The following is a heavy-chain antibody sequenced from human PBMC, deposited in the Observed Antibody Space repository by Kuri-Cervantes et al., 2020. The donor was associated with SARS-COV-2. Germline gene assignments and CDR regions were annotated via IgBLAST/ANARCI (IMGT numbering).Heavy chain of an antibody. J-gene: IGHJ5*02. CDR2: IIPTFDTT. CDR3: ARSQGYCTANSCSWNWFDP. Sequence: SVKVSCKASGGTFSSYAVTWVRQVPGQGLEWMGRIIPTFDTTTYAQKFQGRVIFTADESSSTAYMEVNSLTSEDTAVYFCARSQGYCTANSCSWNWFDPWGQGTQVT. D-gene: IGHD2-8*02. CDR1: GGTFSSYA. V-gene: IGHV1-69*13.